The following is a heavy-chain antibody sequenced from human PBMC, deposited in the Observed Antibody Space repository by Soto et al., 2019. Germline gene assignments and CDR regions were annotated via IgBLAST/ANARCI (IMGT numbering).Heavy chain of an antibody. CDR2: IYHSGST. CDR3: ARSYGSSWYMTFDY. V-gene: IGHV4-30-2*01. D-gene: IGHD6-13*01. Sequence: SETLSLTCTVSGGSISGGGYSWSWIRQPPGKGLEWIGYIYHSGSTYYNPSLKSRVTISVDRSKNQFSLKLSSVTAADTAVYYCARSYGSSWYMTFDYWSQGTLVTDSS. J-gene: IGHJ4*02. CDR1: GGSISGGGYS.